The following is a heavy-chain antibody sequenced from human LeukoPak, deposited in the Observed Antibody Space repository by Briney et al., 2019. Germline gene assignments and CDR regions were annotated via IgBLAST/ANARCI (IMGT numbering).Heavy chain of an antibody. CDR2: FDPEDGET. D-gene: IGHD3-22*01. CDR1: GYTLTELS. Sequence: ASVKVSCKVSGYTLTELSMHWVRQAPGKGLEWMGGFDPEDGETIYAQKFQGRVTMTEDTSTDTAYMELSSLRSEDTAVYYCATEAFSQDYDPEALDYWGQGTLVTVSS. CDR3: ATEAFSQDYDPEALDY. V-gene: IGHV1-24*01. J-gene: IGHJ4*02.